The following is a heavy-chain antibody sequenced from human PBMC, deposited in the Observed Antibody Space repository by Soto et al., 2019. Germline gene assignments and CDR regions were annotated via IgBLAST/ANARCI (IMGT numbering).Heavy chain of an antibody. CDR1: GFTFDDYA. CDR3: AKGYAAAVDY. Sequence: EVQLVESGGGLVQPGRSLRLSCAASGFTFDDYAMHWVRQAPGKGLEWVSGISWNSGSIGYADSVKGRFTISRDNAKNSLYLQMNSLRAEDTALYYCAKGYAAAVDYWGQGTLVTVS. D-gene: IGHD6-13*01. CDR2: ISWNSGSI. V-gene: IGHV3-9*01. J-gene: IGHJ4*02.